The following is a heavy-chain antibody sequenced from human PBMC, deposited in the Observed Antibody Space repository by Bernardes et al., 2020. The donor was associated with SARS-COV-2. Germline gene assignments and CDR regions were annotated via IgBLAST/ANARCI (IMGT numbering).Heavy chain of an antibody. J-gene: IGHJ4*02. CDR1: GFPFSNYA. V-gene: IGHV3-23*01. CDR2: ISGSGGKT. Sequence: GGSLRLSCAGSGFPFSNYALSWVRPAPGKGLGGGSAISGSGGKTYYADSVKGRFSIFRDNSKNMLYLQMNSLRVDDTAVYYCAKVGCGGDCYLGIESWGQGTLVTVSS. D-gene: IGHD2-21*02. CDR3: AKVGCGGDCYLGIES.